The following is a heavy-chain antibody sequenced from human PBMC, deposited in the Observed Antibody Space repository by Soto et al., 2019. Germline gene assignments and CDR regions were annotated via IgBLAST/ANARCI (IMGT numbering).Heavy chain of an antibody. CDR3: ARAYGDYYFDY. CDR2: INAGNGNT. J-gene: IGHJ4*02. V-gene: IGHV1-3*01. D-gene: IGHD4-17*01. Sequence: QVQLVQSGAEVKKPGASVKVSCKASGYTFTSYAMHWVRQAPGQRLEWMGWINAGNGNTKYSQKFQGRVTITRDTSESTAYMELTSLRSEDTAVYYCARAYGDYYFDYWCQGTLVTVS. CDR1: GYTFTSYA.